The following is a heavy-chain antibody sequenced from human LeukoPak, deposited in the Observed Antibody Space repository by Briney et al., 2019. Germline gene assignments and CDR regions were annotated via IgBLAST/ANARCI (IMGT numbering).Heavy chain of an antibody. CDR2: ISAYNGNT. J-gene: IGHJ4*02. CDR3: ATGVGGDFWSSYPGV. D-gene: IGHD3-3*01. V-gene: IGHV1-18*01. Sequence: ASVKVSCKASGYTFTSYGISWVRQAPGQGLEWMGWISAYNGNTNYAQKLQGRVTMTTDTSTSTAYMELRSLGSDDTAVYYCATGVGGDFWSSYPGVWGQGTLVAVSS. CDR1: GYTFTSYG.